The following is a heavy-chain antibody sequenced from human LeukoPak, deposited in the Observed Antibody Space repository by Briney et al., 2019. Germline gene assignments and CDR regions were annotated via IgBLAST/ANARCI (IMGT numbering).Heavy chain of an antibody. V-gene: IGHV3-21*01. J-gene: IGHJ4*02. D-gene: IGHD6-13*01. CDR1: GFTFSSYS. Sequence: GGSLGLSCAASGFTFSSYSMNWVRQAPGKGLEWVSSISSSSSYIYYADSVKGRFTISRDNAKNSLYLQMNSLRAEDTAVYYCARTPGYSSSWYLYYFDYWGQGTLVTVSS. CDR3: ARTPGYSSSWYLYYFDY. CDR2: ISSSSSYI.